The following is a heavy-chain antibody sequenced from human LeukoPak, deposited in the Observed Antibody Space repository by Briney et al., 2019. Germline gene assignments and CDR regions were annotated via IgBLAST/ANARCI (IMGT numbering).Heavy chain of an antibody. CDR3: ARSNYYGSGSYRTPPRLYNWFDP. V-gene: IGHV1-2*02. CDR2: INPNSGGT. CDR1: GYTFTGYY. Sequence: ASVKVSCKASGYTFTGYYTHWVRQAPGQGLEWMGWINPNSGGTNYAQKFQGRVTMTRDTSISTAYMELSRLRSDDTAVYYCARSNYYGSGSYRTPPRLYNWFDPWGQGTLVTVSS. J-gene: IGHJ5*02. D-gene: IGHD3-10*01.